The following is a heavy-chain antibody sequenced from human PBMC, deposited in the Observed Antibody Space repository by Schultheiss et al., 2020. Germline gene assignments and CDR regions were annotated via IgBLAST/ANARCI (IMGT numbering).Heavy chain of an antibody. CDR1: GFTFSNAW. Sequence: GGSLRLSCAASGFTFSNAWMSWVRQAPGKGLEWVGRIKSKTDGGTTDYAAPVKGRFTISRDDSKNTLYLQMNSLRAEDTAVYYCARDQDHFDYWGQGTLVTVSS. J-gene: IGHJ4*02. CDR2: IKSKTDGGTT. CDR3: ARDQDHFDY. V-gene: IGHV3-15*01.